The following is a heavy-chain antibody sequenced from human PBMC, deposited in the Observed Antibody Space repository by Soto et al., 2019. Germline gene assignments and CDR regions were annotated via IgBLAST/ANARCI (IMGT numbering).Heavy chain of an antibody. CDR1: GYTFTSYA. J-gene: IGHJ4*02. V-gene: IGHV1-3*01. CDR3: ARSIGWYESSDY. CDR2: INAGNGNT. D-gene: IGHD6-19*01. Sequence: ASVKVSCKASGYTFTSYAMHWVRQAPGQRLEWMGWINAGNGNTKYSQKFQGRVTITRDTSASTAYMELSSLRSEDTAVYYCARSIGWYESSDYWGQGTLVTVSS.